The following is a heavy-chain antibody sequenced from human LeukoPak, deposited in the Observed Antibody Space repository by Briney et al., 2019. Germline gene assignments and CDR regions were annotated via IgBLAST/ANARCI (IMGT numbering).Heavy chain of an antibody. V-gene: IGHV1-2*02. D-gene: IGHD2-2*01. J-gene: IGHJ4*02. CDR2: INPDSGGT. Sequence: ASVKVSCKASGYTFTGYFIHWVRQAPGQGLEWMGWINPDSGGTNTAQKFQGRVTMTSDTSITTAYMELSRLRSDDTAVYYCARDPVVGGRLHYFDYWGQGTPVTVSS. CDR1: GYTFTGYF. CDR3: ARDPVVGGRLHYFDY.